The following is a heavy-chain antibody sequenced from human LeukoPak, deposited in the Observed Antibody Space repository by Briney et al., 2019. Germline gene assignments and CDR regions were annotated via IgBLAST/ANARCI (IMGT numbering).Heavy chain of an antibody. CDR1: GDRVSINSAA. V-gene: IGHV6-1*01. Sequence: SQTLSLTCASSGDRVSINSAAWNWVRQSPSRGLEWLGRTYYRCKWYNDYAVSVKSRITINPDTSTHQLFLQLNSVTPEDTAVSYCPRAGLLWFGELFNEEAIAYWGQGTLVTVSS. D-gene: IGHD3-10*01. J-gene: IGHJ4*02. CDR2: TYYRCKWYN. CDR3: PRAGLLWFGELFNEEAIAY.